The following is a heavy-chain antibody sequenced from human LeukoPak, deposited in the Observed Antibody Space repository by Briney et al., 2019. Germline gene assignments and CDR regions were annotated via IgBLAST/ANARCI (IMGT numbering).Heavy chain of an antibody. V-gene: IGHV3-53*01. CDR3: ARDRGYDSSGYSLDY. Sequence: GGSLRLSCAASGFTVSSNYTSWVRQAPGKGLEWVSVIYSGGSTYYADSVKGRFTISRDNSKNTLYLQMNSLRAEDTAVYYCARDRGYDSSGYSLDYWGQGTLVTVSS. J-gene: IGHJ4*02. D-gene: IGHD3-22*01. CDR1: GFTVSSNY. CDR2: IYSGGST.